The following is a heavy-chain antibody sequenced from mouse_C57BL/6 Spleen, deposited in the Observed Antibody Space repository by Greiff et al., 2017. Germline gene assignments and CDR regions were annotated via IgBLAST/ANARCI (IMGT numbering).Heavy chain of an antibody. Sequence: VQLQQSGAELVKPGASVKISCKASGYAFSSYWMNWVKQRPGQGLEWIGQIYPGDGDTNYNGKFKGKATLTADKSSSTAYMQLSSLTSEDSAVYFCARGNDHAWFAYWGQGTLVTVSA. CDR1: GYAFSSYW. J-gene: IGHJ3*01. CDR2: IYPGDGDT. V-gene: IGHV1-80*01. CDR3: ARGNDHAWFAY. D-gene: IGHD2-4*01.